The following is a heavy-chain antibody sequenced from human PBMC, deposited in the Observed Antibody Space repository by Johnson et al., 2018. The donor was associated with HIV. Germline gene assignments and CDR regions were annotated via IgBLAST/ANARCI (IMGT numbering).Heavy chain of an antibody. V-gene: IGHV3-11*04. D-gene: IGHD7-27*01. CDR2: ISSSGSTI. CDR1: GFTFSDYY. J-gene: IGHJ3*02. CDR3: APQLGIGDAFDI. Sequence: QMQLVVSGGGLVQPGGSLRLSCAASGFTFSDYYMSWIRQAPGKGLEWVSYISSSGSTIYYADSVKGRFTISRDNAKYSLYLQMNSLRAEDTAVYYCAPQLGIGDAFDIWGQGTMVTVSS.